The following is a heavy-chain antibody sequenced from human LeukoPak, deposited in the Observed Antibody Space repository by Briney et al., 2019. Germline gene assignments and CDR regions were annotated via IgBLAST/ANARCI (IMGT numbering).Heavy chain of an antibody. CDR2: IFYSGST. J-gene: IGHJ4*02. D-gene: IGHD3-10*01. Sequence: PSETLSLTCTVSGGSISSYHWSWIRQPPGQGLEWIGYIFYSGSTNYNPSLKSRVTISVDTSKKQFALKLSSVTAAAPAVYYCARDRDYYGSVVFDYWGQGTLVTVSS. CDR3: ARDRDYYGSVVFDY. V-gene: IGHV4-59*01. CDR1: GGSISSYH.